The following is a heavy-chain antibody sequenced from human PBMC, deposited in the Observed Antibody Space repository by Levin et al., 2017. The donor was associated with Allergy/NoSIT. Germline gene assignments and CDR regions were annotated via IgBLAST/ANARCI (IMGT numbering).Heavy chain of an antibody. D-gene: IGHD1-26*01. J-gene: IGHJ3*02. CDR1: GGTFSSYS. CDR2: IIPILGTA. CDR3: ARGWSSNAFDI. V-gene: IGHV1-69*08. Sequence: KISCRGSGGTFSSYSINWVRQAPGQGLEWMGRIIPILGTANFAQKFQGRVTITADKSTSTAYMDLSSLRSEDTAVYYCARGWSSNAFDIWGQGTMVTVSS.